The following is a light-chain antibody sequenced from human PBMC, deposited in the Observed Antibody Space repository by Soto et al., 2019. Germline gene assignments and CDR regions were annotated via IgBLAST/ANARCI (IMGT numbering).Light chain of an antibody. CDR2: DVS. CDR3: SSYTSSSTYVV. CDR1: SSDVGGYNY. V-gene: IGLV2-14*01. Sequence: QSALTQPASVSGSPGQSITISCTGTSSDVGGYNYVSWYQQHPGKAPKLMIYDVSNRPSGVSNRFSGSKSGNTASLTISGLQAEDEADYYVSSYTSSSTYVVFGGGTKLTVL. J-gene: IGLJ2*01.